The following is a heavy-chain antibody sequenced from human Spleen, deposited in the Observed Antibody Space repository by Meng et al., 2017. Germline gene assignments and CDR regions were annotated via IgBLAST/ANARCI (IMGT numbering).Heavy chain of an antibody. J-gene: IGHJ3*02. V-gene: IGHV3-48*03. CDR2: ISSSGSTI. D-gene: IGHD6-19*01. CDR1: GFTFNNYE. Sequence: GESLKISCAASGFTFNNYEMNWVRQAPGKGLEWVSYISSSGSTIYYADSVKGRFTISRDNAKNSLYLQMNSLRAEDTAVYYCARDRGSSGWYGTDAFDIWGQGTMVTVSS. CDR3: ARDRGSSGWYGTDAFDI.